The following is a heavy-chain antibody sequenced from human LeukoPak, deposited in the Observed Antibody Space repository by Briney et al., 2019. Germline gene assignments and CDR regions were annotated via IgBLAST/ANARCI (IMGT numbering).Heavy chain of an antibody. CDR3: ARLGVPGKVVVPAEDY. CDR1: GGSISSYY. V-gene: IGHV4-59*08. CDR2: IYYSGST. Sequence: PSETLSLTCTVSGGSISSYYWSWIRQPPGKGLEWIGYIYYSGSTYYNPSLKSRVTISVDTSKNQFSLKLSSVTAADTAVYYCARLGVPGKVVVPAEDYWGQGTLSPSPQ. J-gene: IGHJ4*02. D-gene: IGHD2-2*01.